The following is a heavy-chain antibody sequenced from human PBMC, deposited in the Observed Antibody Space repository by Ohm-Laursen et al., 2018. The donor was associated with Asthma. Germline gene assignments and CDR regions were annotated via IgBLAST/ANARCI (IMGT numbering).Heavy chain of an antibody. V-gene: IGHV3-30*03. J-gene: IGHJ4*02. Sequence: SLRLSCAASGFTFSSYGMHWVRQAPGKGLEWVAVISYVGSNKYYADSVKGRFTISRDDFKSTLYLQMNSLRADGTALYYCARDVMDWYSPALDFWGQGSLVTVSS. D-gene: IGHD3/OR15-3a*01. CDR2: ISYVGSNK. CDR1: GFTFSSYG. CDR3: ARDVMDWYSPALDF.